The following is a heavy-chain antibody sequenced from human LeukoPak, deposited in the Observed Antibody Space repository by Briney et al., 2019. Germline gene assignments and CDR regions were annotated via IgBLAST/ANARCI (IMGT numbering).Heavy chain of an antibody. CDR1: GYSFTSYW. V-gene: IGHV5-51*01. D-gene: IGHD1-26*01. CDR2: IYPGDSDT. Sequence: GESLKISCKGSGYSFTSYWIGLVRQMPGKGLEWMGIIYPGDSDTRYSPSFQGQVTISADKSISTAYLQWSSLKASDTAMYYCAAALVGASSELETWGQGTLVTVSS. J-gene: IGHJ5*02. CDR3: AAALVGASSELET.